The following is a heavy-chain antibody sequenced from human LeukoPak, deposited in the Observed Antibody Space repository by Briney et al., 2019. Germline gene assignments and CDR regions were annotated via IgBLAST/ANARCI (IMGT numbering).Heavy chain of an antibody. V-gene: IGHV4-61*02. CDR3: AGHFLPVAGTLTFDF. D-gene: IGHD1-14*01. J-gene: IGHJ4*02. CDR1: GGSISSGTYY. CDR2: IYTSGNT. Sequence: SETLSLTCTVSGGSISSGTYYWSWIRQPAGKGLEWIGRIYTSGNTNYNPSLKSRVTISLDTSKNQFSLNLSSVTAADTAVYYCAGHFLPVAGTLTFDFWGQGTLVTVSS.